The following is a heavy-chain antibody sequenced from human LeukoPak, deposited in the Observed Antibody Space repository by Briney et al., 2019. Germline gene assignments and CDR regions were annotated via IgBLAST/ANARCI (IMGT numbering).Heavy chain of an antibody. CDR2: ISYDGSNK. Sequence: PWGSLTLTCAASGFTFSSYGRHWVRQPPGKGLEWVAVISYDGSNKYYADSVKGRFTISRDNSKNTLYLQMNSLRAEDTAVYYCAKDPEGSYVGYYYYGMDVWGQGTTVTVSS. J-gene: IGHJ6*02. V-gene: IGHV3-30*18. CDR1: GFTFSSYG. D-gene: IGHD1-26*01. CDR3: AKDPEGSYVGYYYYGMDV.